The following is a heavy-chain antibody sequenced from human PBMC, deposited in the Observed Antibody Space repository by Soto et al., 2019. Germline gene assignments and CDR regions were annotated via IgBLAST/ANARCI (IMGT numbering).Heavy chain of an antibody. Sequence: QVQLVQSGAELKKPGSSVKVSCKASGDTFSFYTINWVRQAPGLGLEWMGMVNPILSMSHYAQKFQGRVTMTADKATRPAYMELRSLRSEATALYYCATSYGSGYRAFDYWGQGALVTVSS. CDR2: VNPILSMS. D-gene: IGHD3-10*01. CDR1: GDTFSFYT. J-gene: IGHJ4*02. V-gene: IGHV1-69*02. CDR3: ATSYGSGYRAFDY.